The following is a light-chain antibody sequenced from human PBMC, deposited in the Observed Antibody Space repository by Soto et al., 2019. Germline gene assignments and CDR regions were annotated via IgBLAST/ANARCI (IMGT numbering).Light chain of an antibody. CDR3: QQYGSSPRT. CDR1: QSVSSSN. J-gene: IGKJ1*01. V-gene: IGKV3-20*01. CDR2: GAS. Sequence: EIVLTQSPGPLSLSPGERATLSCRASQSVSSSNLAWYQQKPGQAPRLLIYGASSRATGIPDRFSGSGSGTDFTLTISRLEPEDVAVYYCQQYGSSPRTFGQGTKVEIK.